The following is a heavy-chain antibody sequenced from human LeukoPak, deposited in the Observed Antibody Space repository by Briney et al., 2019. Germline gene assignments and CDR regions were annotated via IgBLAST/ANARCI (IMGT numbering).Heavy chain of an antibody. CDR3: ARDYSSGWYYWYFDL. D-gene: IGHD6-19*01. CDR2: IKQDGSEK. CDR1: GFTFSSYW. Sequence: PGGSLRLSCAASGFTFSSYWMSWVRQAPGKGLEWVANIKQDGSEKYYVDSVKGRFTISRDNAKNSLYLQMNSLRAEDTAVYYCARDYSSGWYYWYFDLWGRGTLVTVSS. J-gene: IGHJ2*01. V-gene: IGHV3-7*03.